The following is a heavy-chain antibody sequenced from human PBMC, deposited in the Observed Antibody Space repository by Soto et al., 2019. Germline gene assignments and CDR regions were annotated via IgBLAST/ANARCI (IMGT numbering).Heavy chain of an antibody. CDR1: GGSISSYY. CDR2: IYYSGST. J-gene: IGHJ6*03. D-gene: IGHD5-12*01. Sequence: NPSETLSLTCTVSGGSISSYYWSWIRQPPGKGLEWIGYIYYSGSTNYNPSLKSRVTISVDTSKNQFSLKLSSVTAADTAVYYCARRSGYSGYDSGNYYYYYYMDVWGKGTTVTVSS. V-gene: IGHV4-59*01. CDR3: ARRSGYSGYDSGNYYYYYYMDV.